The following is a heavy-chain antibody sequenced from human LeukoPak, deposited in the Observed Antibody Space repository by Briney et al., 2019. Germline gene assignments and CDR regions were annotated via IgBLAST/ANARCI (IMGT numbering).Heavy chain of an antibody. J-gene: IGHJ3*02. CDR1: GGSISGYY. Sequence: ASETLSLTCTVSGGSISGYYWSWIRQPPGKGLEWIGYIYYSGSTNYNPSLKSRVTISVDTSKNQFSLKLSSVTAADTAVYYCARRDYPGAFDIWGQGTMVTVSS. V-gene: IGHV4-59*08. CDR3: ARRDYPGAFDI. D-gene: IGHD4-11*01. CDR2: IYYSGST.